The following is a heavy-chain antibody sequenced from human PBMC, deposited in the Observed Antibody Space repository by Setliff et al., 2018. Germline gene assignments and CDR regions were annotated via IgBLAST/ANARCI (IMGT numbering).Heavy chain of an antibody. CDR1: GFTFSSFD. V-gene: IGHV3-48*01. Sequence: GESLKISCAASGFTFSSFDLSWVRQTPGKGLEWISTIRSNSPTLYYADSVQGRFTISRGNARNSLFLQMSSLRAEDTAVYYCARSLGIRDYSYFDLWGRGTLVTVSS. D-gene: IGHD5-12*01. CDR3: ARSLGIRDYSYFDL. J-gene: IGHJ2*01. CDR2: IRSNSPTL.